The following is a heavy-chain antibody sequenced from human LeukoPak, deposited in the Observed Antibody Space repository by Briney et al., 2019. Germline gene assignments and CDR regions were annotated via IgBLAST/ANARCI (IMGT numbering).Heavy chain of an antibody. CDR3: ARVEGYCSSTSCRGGYFDH. V-gene: IGHV3-21*01. J-gene: IGHJ4*02. Sequence: PGGSLRLSCAASGFTFSSYSMTWVRQAPGKGLEWVSSISSSSSYIYYADSVKGRFTISRDNAKNSLYLQMNSLRAEDTAVYYCARVEGYCSSTSCRGGYFDHWGQGTLVTVSS. CDR1: GFTFSSYS. D-gene: IGHD2-2*01. CDR2: ISSSSSYI.